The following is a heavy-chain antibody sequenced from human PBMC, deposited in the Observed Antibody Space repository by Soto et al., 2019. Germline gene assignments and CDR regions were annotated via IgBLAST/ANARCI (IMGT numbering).Heavy chain of an antibody. V-gene: IGHV4-61*01. J-gene: IGHJ4*02. Sequence: SEPLSLTCTVSGSSVSSDTYYWSWIRQPPGKGLEWIGYIYYSGSTNYNPSLKSRVTISVDTSKNQFSLKLRSVTAADTAVYYCARGEGGWFGDVHASDWGPGTLVTV. CDR1: GSSVSSDTYY. CDR2: IYYSGST. D-gene: IGHD3-10*01. CDR3: ARGEGGWFGDVHASD.